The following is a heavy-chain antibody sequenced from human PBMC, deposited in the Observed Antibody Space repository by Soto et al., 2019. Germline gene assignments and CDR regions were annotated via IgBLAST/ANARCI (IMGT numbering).Heavy chain of an antibody. Sequence: QVHLVHSGAEVQTPGASVKVSCKASGYSFTDYYMHGVRQAPVQGLEWMGWINTKTVGTNYAKRVQGRVTMTGDTSINTAYMEVSRLRSDDTAVYYWARVGTTGWFDPWGQGTVVTVSS. D-gene: IGHD1-1*01. CDR3: ARVGTTGWFDP. CDR2: INTKTVGT. J-gene: IGHJ5*02. V-gene: IGHV1-2*02. CDR1: GYSFTDYY.